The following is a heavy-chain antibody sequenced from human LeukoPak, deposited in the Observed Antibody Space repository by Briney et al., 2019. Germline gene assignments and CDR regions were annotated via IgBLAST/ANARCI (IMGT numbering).Heavy chain of an antibody. J-gene: IGHJ3*02. CDR2: IWYDGSNK. CDR1: GFTFSSYG. Sequence: PGRSLRLSCAASGFTFSSYGMHWVRQAPGKGLEWVAVIWYDGSNKYYADSVKGRFTISRDNSKNTLYLQMNGLRAEDTAVYYCARDSALYAGAFDIWGQGTMVTVSS. D-gene: IGHD5/OR15-5a*01. V-gene: IGHV3-33*01. CDR3: ARDSALYAGAFDI.